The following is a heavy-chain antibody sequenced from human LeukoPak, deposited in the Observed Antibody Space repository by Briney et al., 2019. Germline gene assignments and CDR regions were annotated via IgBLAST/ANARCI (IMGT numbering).Heavy chain of an antibody. CDR1: GPTVSSND. Sequence: PGGSLRLSCAASGPTVSSNDMSWVRQAPGKGLEWVSFIYSGDRTYYADSVKGRFTISRDNFKNTLYLQMNSLRAEDTAMYYCTKSGPPDPYWGQGTMVTVSS. D-gene: IGHD1-14*01. CDR3: TKSGPPDPY. V-gene: IGHV3-53*01. J-gene: IGHJ3*01. CDR2: IYSGDRT.